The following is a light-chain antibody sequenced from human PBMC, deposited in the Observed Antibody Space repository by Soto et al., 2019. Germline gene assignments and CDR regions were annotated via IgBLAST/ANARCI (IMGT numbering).Light chain of an antibody. V-gene: IGLV1-44*01. Sequence: QSLMTQPPSASGTPGHRVTISFSGSRSNVESNTVSWYQQLPGTAPKLLIYSNDKWPSGVPDRFSGSKSGTSASLDIIGLKSEDEADYFCAASDDRMNDYVFGTGTKVPV. J-gene: IGLJ1*01. CDR2: SND. CDR1: RSNVESNT. CDR3: AASDDRMNDYV.